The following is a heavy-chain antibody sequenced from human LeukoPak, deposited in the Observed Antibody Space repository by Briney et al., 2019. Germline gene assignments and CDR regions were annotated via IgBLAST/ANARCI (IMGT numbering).Heavy chain of an antibody. J-gene: IGHJ4*02. CDR1: GSSFSSYW. V-gene: IGHV3-7*04. Sequence: GGSLRLSCAGSGSSFSSYWMSWVRQTPWKGLEWVANIKQDGSETTYMDSVKGRFTISRDNAKNSVYLRMNSLRVEDTGVYYCARGSTSGYWGQGTLVTVSS. CDR3: ARGSTSGY. CDR2: IKQDGSET. D-gene: IGHD5/OR15-5a*01.